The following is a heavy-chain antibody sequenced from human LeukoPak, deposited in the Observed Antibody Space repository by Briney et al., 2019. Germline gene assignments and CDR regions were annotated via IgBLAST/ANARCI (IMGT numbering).Heavy chain of an antibody. V-gene: IGHV3-23*01. CDR1: GFTFSSYA. Sequence: GGSLRVSCAASGFTFSSYAMSWVRQAPGKGLEWVSAISGSGGSTYYADSVKGRFTISRDNSKNTLYLQMNSLRAEDTAVYYCADDILTGYYQPFDYWGQGTLVTVSS. D-gene: IGHD3-9*01. CDR2: ISGSGGST. CDR3: ADDILTGYYQPFDY. J-gene: IGHJ4*02.